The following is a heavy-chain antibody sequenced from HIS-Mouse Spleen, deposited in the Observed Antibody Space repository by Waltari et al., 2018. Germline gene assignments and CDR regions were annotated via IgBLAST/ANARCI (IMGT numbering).Heavy chain of an antibody. J-gene: IGHJ2*01. CDR1: GFTFSSYW. D-gene: IGHD6-13*01. Sequence: VQLVESGGGLVQPGGSLRLSCAASGFTFSSYWMCWVRQAPGKGLEWIGSIYYSGSTYYNPSLKSRVTISVDTSKNQFSLKLSSVTAADTAVYYCAREIPYSSSWYDWYFDLWGRGTLVTVSS. V-gene: IGHV4-39*07. CDR2: IYYSGST. CDR3: AREIPYSSSWYDWYFDL.